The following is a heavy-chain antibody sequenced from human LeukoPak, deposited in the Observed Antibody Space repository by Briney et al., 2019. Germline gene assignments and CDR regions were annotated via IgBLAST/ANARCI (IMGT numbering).Heavy chain of an antibody. J-gene: IGHJ3*01. Sequence: SETLSLTCTVSGGSISSHYWSWIRQPPGKGLEWIGYIYNSGSTNYNPSLKRRVTISLDTSKNQFYLHLTSVTAADTAVYFCARDDYGVFDAFDVWGQGTVVTVSS. CDR1: GGSISSHY. D-gene: IGHD3-16*01. CDR3: ARDDYGVFDAFDV. V-gene: IGHV4-59*08. CDR2: IYNSGST.